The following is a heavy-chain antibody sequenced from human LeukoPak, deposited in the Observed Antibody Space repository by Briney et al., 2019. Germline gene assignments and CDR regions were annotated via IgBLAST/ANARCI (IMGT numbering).Heavy chain of an antibody. CDR2: ISAYNGST. D-gene: IGHD6-19*01. Sequence: GASVKVSCKASGYTFTSYGISWVRQAPGQGLEWMGWISAYNGSTKYAQKLQGRVTMTTDTYTSTAYMELRSLRSDDTAVYYCVRVAIAVAATSWFDPWGQGTLVTVSS. CDR3: VRVAIAVAATSWFDP. CDR1: GYTFTSYG. J-gene: IGHJ5*02. V-gene: IGHV1-18*01.